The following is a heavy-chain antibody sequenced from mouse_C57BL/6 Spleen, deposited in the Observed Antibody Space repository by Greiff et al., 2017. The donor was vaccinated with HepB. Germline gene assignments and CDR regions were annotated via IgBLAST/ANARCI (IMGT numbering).Heavy chain of an antibody. CDR2: IDPETGGT. CDR3: TRWTAQAPYFDY. D-gene: IGHD3-2*02. V-gene: IGHV1-15*01. Sequence: VKLMESGAELVRPGASVTLSCKASGYTFTDYEMHWVKQTPVHGLEWIGAIDPETGGTAYNQKFKGKAILTADKSSSTAYMELRSLTSEDSAVYYCTRWTAQAPYFDYWGQGTTLTVSS. CDR1: GYTFTDYE. J-gene: IGHJ2*01.